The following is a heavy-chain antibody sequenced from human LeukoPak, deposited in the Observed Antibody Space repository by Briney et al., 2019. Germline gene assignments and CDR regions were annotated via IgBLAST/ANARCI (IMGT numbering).Heavy chain of an antibody. V-gene: IGHV4-59*01. J-gene: IGHJ4*02. D-gene: IGHD6-13*01. CDR3: ARDKSSSWYDPHYFDY. Sequence: SETLSLTCTVSGGSISSYYWSWIRQPPGKGLEWIGYIYYSGSTIYNPSLKSRVTISVDTPKNQFSLKLSSVTAADTAVYYCARDKSSSWYDPHYFDYWGQGTLVTVSS. CDR2: IYYSGST. CDR1: GGSISSYY.